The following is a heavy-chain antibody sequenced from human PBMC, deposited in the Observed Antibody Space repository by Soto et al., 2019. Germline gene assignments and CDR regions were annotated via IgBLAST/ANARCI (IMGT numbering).Heavy chain of an antibody. CDR3: ARRNYGEEGYFFDF. Sequence: QVQLRESGPGLVRPSETLSLTCTVSGGSITGYYWSWIRQPPGKGLEWIGYIYDSGTTTYNAALTSRVTISADPSKNQFSLNLRSVTAADTAVYYCARRNYGEEGYFFDFWGQGLLVNVSS. V-gene: IGHV4-59*08. J-gene: IGHJ4*02. CDR2: IYDSGTT. D-gene: IGHD4-17*01. CDR1: GGSITGYY.